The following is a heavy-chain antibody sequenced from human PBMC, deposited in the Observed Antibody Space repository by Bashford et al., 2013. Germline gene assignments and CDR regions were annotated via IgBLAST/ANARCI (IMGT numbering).Heavy chain of an antibody. CDR2: ISVNSVNT. Sequence: VASVKVSCKASGYTFSNYGINWVRQAPGQGLEWMGWISVNSVNTKIAQKFQGRVTMTADTSTTTAYMELRSLRSDDTAVYYCARGGVGPTARGGWFDPWGQGTLVTVSS. CDR3: ARGGVGPTARGGWFDP. D-gene: IGHD1-26*01. V-gene: IGHV1-18*04. CDR1: GYTFSNYG. J-gene: IGHJ5*02.